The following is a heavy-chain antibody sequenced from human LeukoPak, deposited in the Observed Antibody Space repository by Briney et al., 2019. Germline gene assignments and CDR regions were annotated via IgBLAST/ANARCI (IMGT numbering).Heavy chain of an antibody. V-gene: IGHV4-59*01. CDR2: IYYTGST. D-gene: IGHD3-22*01. CDR1: GGSISSYY. J-gene: IGHJ1*01. Sequence: PSETLSLTCTVSGGSISSYYWSWIRQPPGKGLGWIGFIYYTGSTIYNPSLKSRVTISVDTSKNQFSLRLTSVTAADTAVYYCARDYSDSSGYSPFQHWGQGTLVTVSS. CDR3: ARDYSDSSGYSPFQH.